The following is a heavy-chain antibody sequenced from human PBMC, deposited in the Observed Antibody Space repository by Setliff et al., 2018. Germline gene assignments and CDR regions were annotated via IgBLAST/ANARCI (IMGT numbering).Heavy chain of an antibody. V-gene: IGHV4-31*11. D-gene: IGHD3-3*01. CDR1: GVSINSLSW. J-gene: IGHJ6*03. CDR3: ARVTGFLYIDV. Sequence: SETLSLTCAVSGVSINSLSWWSWVRQFPGKGLEWIGSIYYAGTSYYSSSLKSRLLMSVDTSKNQFSLNLSSVTAADTAVYYCARVTGFLYIDVWGKGTTVTVSS. CDR2: IYYAGTS.